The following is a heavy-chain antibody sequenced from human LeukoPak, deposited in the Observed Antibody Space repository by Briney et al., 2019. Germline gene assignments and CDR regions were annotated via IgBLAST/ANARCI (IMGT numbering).Heavy chain of an antibody. J-gene: IGHJ4*02. CDR2: ISYDGNIK. D-gene: IGHD6-13*01. CDR3: ARDEAIAAAGFNLFFDY. CDR1: GFTFSSYA. Sequence: PGGSLRLSCAASGFTFSSYAMHWVHQAPGKGLEWVAIISYDGNIKYYADSVKGRFTISRDNSKSTLDLQMNSPRAEDTAVYYCARDEAIAAAGFNLFFDYWGQGTLVTVSS. V-gene: IGHV3-30-3*01.